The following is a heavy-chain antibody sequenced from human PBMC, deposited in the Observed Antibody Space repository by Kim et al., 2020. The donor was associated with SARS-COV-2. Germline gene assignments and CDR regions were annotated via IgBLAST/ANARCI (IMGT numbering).Heavy chain of an antibody. D-gene: IGHD2-2*01. V-gene: IGHV4-31*03. CDR3: ARGQPLYY. J-gene: IGHJ4*02. CDR1: GGSIRSGGKF. CDR2: ISYSGNS. Sequence: SETLSLTCSVSGGSIRSGGKFWTWIRQHPAKGLEWIGYISYSGNSHYSPSLTSRVSISLQTSENQFSLELTSVTAADTAVDDCARGQPLYYWGQGIL.